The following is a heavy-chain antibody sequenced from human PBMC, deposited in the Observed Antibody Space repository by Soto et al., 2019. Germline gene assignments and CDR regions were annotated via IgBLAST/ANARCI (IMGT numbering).Heavy chain of an antibody. D-gene: IGHD3-3*01. Sequence: QITLKESGPTLVKPTQTLTLTCTFSGFSLSTSGVGVGWFRQHPGKALAWLALFYWNDDKRYSPSLKSRLTLTKHTSKNQVGLTMTNMDPVDTATYYCAHSRDVLRCRRRGRDAFDIWGQGTMVTVSS. J-gene: IGHJ3*02. V-gene: IGHV2-5*01. CDR2: FYWNDDK. CDR3: AHSRDVLRCRRRGRDAFDI. CDR1: GFSLSTSGVG.